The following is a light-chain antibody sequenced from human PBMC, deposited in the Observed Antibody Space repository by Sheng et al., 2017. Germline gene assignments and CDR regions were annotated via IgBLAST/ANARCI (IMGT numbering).Light chain of an antibody. CDR3: QQRNNWPIT. CDR2: GVS. Sequence: EIVMTQSPATLSVSPGERATLSCRASQSVSSNLAWYRQKPGQAPRLLIYGVSTRATGIPARFSGSGSGTDFTLTISSLEPEDFALYYCQQRNNWPITFGQGTRLEIK. J-gene: IGKJ5*01. V-gene: IGKV3-15*01. CDR1: QSVSSN.